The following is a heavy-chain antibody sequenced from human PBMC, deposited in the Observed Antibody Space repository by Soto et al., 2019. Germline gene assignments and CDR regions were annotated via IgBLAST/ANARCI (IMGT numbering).Heavy chain of an antibody. Sequence: QVQLESSGPGLVKPSQTLSLTCTVSGGSISSVGYFWTWIRQHPAKGLEWIGHISYSGSTYFIPSLRSRLSMSVDTSKNQCSLNLTSVTVADTALYYCPRLNSGWHQTFDSWGQGTLVTVSS. V-gene: IGHV4-31*03. CDR3: PRLNSGWHQTFDS. CDR2: ISYSGST. J-gene: IGHJ4*02. CDR1: GGSISSVGYF. D-gene: IGHD6-25*01.